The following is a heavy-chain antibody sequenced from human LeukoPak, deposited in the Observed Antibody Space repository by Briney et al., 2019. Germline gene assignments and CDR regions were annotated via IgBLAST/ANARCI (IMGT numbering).Heavy chain of an antibody. V-gene: IGHV3-23*01. D-gene: IGHD3-3*01. J-gene: IGHJ4*02. CDR1: GFTFSSYG. CDR2: ISGSGGST. Sequence: GGSLRLSCAASGFTFSSYGMHWVRQAPGKGLEWVSAISGSGGSTYYADSVKGRFTISRDNSKNTLYLQMNSLRAEDTAVYYCAKDRETAIFGVVDYWGQGTLVTVSS. CDR3: AKDRETAIFGVVDY.